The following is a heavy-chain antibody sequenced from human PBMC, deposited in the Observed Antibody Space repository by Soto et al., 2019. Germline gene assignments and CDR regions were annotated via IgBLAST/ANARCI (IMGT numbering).Heavy chain of an antibody. J-gene: IGHJ4*02. V-gene: IGHV4-39*01. Sequence: QLQLQESGPGLVKPSETLSLTCTVSGGSISSSSYYWGWIRQPPGKELEWIGAIYHSGSTYYHPSLKSRVTISVDTSQNQFSLRLTSLTAADTAVYFCARQTGGFGYYFDYWGQGTLVTVSS. D-gene: IGHD3-16*01. CDR1: GGSISSSSYY. CDR3: ARQTGGFGYYFDY. CDR2: IYHSGST.